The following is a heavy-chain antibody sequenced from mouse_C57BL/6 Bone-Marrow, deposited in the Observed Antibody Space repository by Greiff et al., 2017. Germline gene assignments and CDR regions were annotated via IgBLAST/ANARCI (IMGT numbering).Heavy chain of an antibody. Sequence: QVQLKQPGAELVKPGASVKLSCKASGYTFTSYWMPWVKQRPGQGLEWIGMIPPNSGSTNYNEKFKSKATLTVDKSSSTAYMQLSSLTSEDSAVYYCARETMVTDYWGQGTTLTVSS. CDR3: ARETMVTDY. CDR2: IPPNSGST. J-gene: IGHJ2*01. CDR1: GYTFTSYW. D-gene: IGHD2-2*01. V-gene: IGHV1-64*01.